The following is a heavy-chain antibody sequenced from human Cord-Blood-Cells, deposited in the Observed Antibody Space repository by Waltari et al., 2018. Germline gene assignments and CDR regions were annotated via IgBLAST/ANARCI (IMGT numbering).Heavy chain of an antibody. V-gene: IGHV3-23*01. D-gene: IGHD3-22*01. CDR1: GFTFSSYA. CDR2: ISGSGGST. J-gene: IGHJ3*02. CDR3: AKEGGFGTMIVVANDAFDI. Sequence: EVQLLESGGGLVQPGGSLRLSCAASGFTFSSYAMSWVRQAPGKGLEWVSAISGSGGSTYSADSGKGRFTISRDNSKNTLYLQMNSLRAEDTAVYYCAKEGGFGTMIVVANDAFDIWGQGTMVTVSS.